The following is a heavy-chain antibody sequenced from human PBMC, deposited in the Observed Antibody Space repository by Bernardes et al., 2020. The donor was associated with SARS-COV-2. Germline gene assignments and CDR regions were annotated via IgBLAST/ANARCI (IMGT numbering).Heavy chain of an antibody. CDR1: GFNFSSYA. V-gene: IGHV3-23*01. CDR3: AKERRYNSAWYPLPFDY. CDR2: ITGSDGTT. D-gene: IGHD6-19*01. Sequence: GGSLRLSCAASGFNFSSYAMTWVRQAPGKGLEWVSAITGSDGTTYYADSVKGRFTISRDNSKNTLYLQMNSLRAEDTAVYFCAKERRYNSAWYPLPFDYWGQGTLVTVSS. J-gene: IGHJ4*02.